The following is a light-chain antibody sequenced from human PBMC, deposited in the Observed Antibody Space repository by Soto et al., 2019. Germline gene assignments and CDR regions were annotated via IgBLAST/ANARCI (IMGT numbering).Light chain of an antibody. CDR1: QSVGSN. V-gene: IGKV3-15*01. CDR3: QQYNSWPYT. J-gene: IGKJ2*01. CDR2: GAS. Sequence: EIVMTQSLTTLSVYPGERATLSCRASQSVGSNLAWYQQKPGQAPRLLLYGASTRATVNPDRFSSSGSGTDYSRTISSLQSEEFAVYFCQQYNSWPYTCGQGTNLEIK.